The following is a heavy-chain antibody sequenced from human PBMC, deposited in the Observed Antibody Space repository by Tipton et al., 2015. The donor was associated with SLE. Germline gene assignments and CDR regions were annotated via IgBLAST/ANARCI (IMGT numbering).Heavy chain of an antibody. Sequence: LRLSCTVSGYSISSGYYWGWIRQPPGKGLEWIGNIYHSGSTYYNPSLKSRVTISVDTSKNQFSLKLSSVTAADTAVYYCARDFLNVDTAIRAFDIWGQGTMVTVSS. CDR3: ARDFLNVDTAIRAFDI. J-gene: IGHJ3*02. D-gene: IGHD5-18*01. CDR1: GYSISSGYY. V-gene: IGHV4-38-2*02. CDR2: IYHSGST.